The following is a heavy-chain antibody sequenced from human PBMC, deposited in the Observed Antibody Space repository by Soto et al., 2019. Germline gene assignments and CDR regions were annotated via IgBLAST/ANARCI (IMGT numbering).Heavy chain of an antibody. CDR2: TYYRSKWYN. CDR3: ARDRPPSVSYSSSSAFDY. CDR1: GDSVSSNSAA. V-gene: IGHV6-1*01. D-gene: IGHD6-6*01. Sequence: PSPTLSLPCVLSGDSVSSNSAAWNWIRQSPSRGLEWLGRTYYRSKWYNDYAVSVKSRITINPDTSKNQFALQLNSVTPEDTAGYYCARDRPPSVSYSSSSAFDYWGQGTLVTVSS. J-gene: IGHJ4*02.